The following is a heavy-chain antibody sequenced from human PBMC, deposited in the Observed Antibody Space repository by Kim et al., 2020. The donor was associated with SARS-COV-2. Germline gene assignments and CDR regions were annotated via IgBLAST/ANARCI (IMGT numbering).Heavy chain of an antibody. D-gene: IGHD3-3*01. Sequence: ASVKVSCKASGYTFTGYYMHWVRQAPGQWLEWMGRINPNSGGTNYAQKCQGRVTMTRDTSISTAYMELSRLTSDDSAVYYCVCGYYRPTPPGTFDIWGQGTMVTVSS. CDR3: VCGYYRPTPPGTFDI. V-gene: IGHV1-2*06. CDR1: GYTFTGYY. J-gene: IGHJ3*02. CDR2: INPNSGGT.